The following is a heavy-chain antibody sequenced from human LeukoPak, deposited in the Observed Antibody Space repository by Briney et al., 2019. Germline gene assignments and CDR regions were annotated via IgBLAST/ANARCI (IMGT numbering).Heavy chain of an antibody. CDR1: GYTFTSYG. CDR2: INTHNGGT. CDR3: ARDHDYEGLKGNY. D-gene: IGHD3-10*01. V-gene: IGHV1-18*01. J-gene: IGHJ1*01. Sequence: GASVKVSCKASGYTFTSYGISWVRQAPGQGLEYMGRINTHNGGTVYVKKFQGRLSMTTDTSIGAAYMELQSLRSDDTAVYYCARDHDYEGLKGNYWGRGTMVTVTS.